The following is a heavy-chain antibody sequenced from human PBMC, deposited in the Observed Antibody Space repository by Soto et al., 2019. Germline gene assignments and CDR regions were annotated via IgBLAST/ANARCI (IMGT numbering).Heavy chain of an antibody. Sequence: QVQLVESGGGVVQPGRSLRLSCAASGFTFSSYGMHWVRQAPGKGLEWVAVISYDGSNKYYADSVKGRFTISRDNSKNTLYLQMNSLRAEDTAVYYCAKLHRAVTTSGGYYYYGMDVWGQGTTVTVSS. D-gene: IGHD4-17*01. CDR3: AKLHRAVTTSGGYYYYGMDV. CDR1: GFTFSSYG. J-gene: IGHJ6*02. V-gene: IGHV3-30*18. CDR2: ISYDGSNK.